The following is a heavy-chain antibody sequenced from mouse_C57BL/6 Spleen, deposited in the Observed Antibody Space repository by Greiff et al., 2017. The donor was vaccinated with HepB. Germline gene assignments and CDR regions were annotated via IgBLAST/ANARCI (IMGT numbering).Heavy chain of an antibody. CDR2: INPNNGGT. V-gene: IGHV1-18*01. CDR1: GYTFTDYN. J-gene: IGHJ1*03. D-gene: IGHD4-1*01. Sequence: EVQLQQSGPELVKPGASVKIPCKASGYTFTDYNMDWVKQSHGKSLEWIGDINPNNGGTIYNQKFKGKATFTVDKSSSTAYMELRSLTSEDTAVYYCARASGWYFDVWGTGTTVTVSS. CDR3: ARASGWYFDV.